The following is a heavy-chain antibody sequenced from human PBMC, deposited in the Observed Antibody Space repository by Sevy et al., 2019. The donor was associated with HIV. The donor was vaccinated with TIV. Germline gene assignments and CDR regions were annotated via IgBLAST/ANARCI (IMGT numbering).Heavy chain of an antibody. J-gene: IGHJ4*02. CDR2: DKVSGGVK. Sequence: ASVKVSCKASGYTFSDYHMHWVRQAPGQGLERIQIDKVSGGVKPIAQKFQGRLTVTRDTSTSTAYMELSSLTLEDTAVYYCAREKPGSFHFDYWGQGTLVTVSS. CDR1: GYTFSDYH. D-gene: IGHD6-13*01. V-gene: IGHV1-46*01. CDR3: AREKPGSFHFDY.